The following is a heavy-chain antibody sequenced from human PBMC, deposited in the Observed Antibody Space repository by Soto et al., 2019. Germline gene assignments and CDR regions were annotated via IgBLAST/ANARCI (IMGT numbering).Heavy chain of an antibody. D-gene: IGHD1-7*01. Sequence: PSETLSLTCTVSGGSISSSSYYWGWIRQPPGKGLEWIGSIYYSGSTYYNPSLKSRVTISVDTSKNQFSLKLSSVTAADTAVYYCARLGLELGWFDPWGQGTLVTVSS. CDR3: ARLGLELGWFDP. CDR2: IYYSGST. V-gene: IGHV4-39*01. CDR1: GGSISSSSYY. J-gene: IGHJ5*02.